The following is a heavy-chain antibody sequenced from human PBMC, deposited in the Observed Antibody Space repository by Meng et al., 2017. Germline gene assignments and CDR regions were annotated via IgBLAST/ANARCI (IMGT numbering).Heavy chain of an antibody. Sequence: EVQLVESGAGLVKPGGSLRLSCAASGFYFSNAWMSWVRQAPGKGLEWVGRIKSNTDGGTAEYAAPVTGRFTISRDDSKSTLYLQMSGLRIDDTGVYYCTRDDKAVSDYWGQGTLVTVSS. V-gene: IGHV3-15*01. CDR2: IKSNTDGGTA. D-gene: IGHD3-9*01. J-gene: IGHJ4*02. CDR3: TRDDKAVSDY. CDR1: GFYFSNAW.